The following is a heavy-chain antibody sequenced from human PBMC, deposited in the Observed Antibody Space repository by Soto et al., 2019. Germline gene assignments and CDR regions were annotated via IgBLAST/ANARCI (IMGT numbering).Heavy chain of an antibody. V-gene: IGHV1-18*01. CDR3: ARDDQLAINWFDP. D-gene: IGHD1-1*01. Sequence: ASVKVSCKASGYTFTSYGISWVRQAPGQGLEWMGWISAYNGNTNYAQKLQGRVAMATDTSTSTAYMELRSLRSDDTAVYYCARDDQLAINWFDPWGQGTLVTASS. J-gene: IGHJ5*02. CDR2: ISAYNGNT. CDR1: GYTFTSYG.